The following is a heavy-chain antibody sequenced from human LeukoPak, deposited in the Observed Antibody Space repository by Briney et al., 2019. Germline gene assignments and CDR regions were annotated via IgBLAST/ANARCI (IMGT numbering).Heavy chain of an antibody. CDR2: INPNSGGT. CDR3: ARDFGPEYYGSGSKTDDY. V-gene: IGHV1-2*02. Sequence: ASVKVSCKASGYTFTGYYMQWVRQAPGQGLEWMGWINPNSGGTNYAQKFQRRVTMTRDTSTSTAYMELSRLRSDDTAVYYCARDFGPEYYGSGSKTDDYWGQGTLVTVSS. D-gene: IGHD3-10*01. CDR1: GYTFTGYY. J-gene: IGHJ4*02.